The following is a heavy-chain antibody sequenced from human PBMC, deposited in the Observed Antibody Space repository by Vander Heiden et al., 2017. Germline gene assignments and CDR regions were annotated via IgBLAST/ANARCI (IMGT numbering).Heavy chain of an antibody. V-gene: IGHV3-9*01. Sequence: EVQLVESGGGLVQPGGSLRLPCVASGFIFDEYAMHWVRQAPGKGLEWVSNISWRSRSKGYADSVKGRFTISRDNTKNSVYLQMNSLRPEDTAMYFCAKDFFRAHKGDYGPFDPWGQGTLVTVSS. CDR3: AKDFFRAHKGDYGPFDP. CDR1: GFIFDEYA. CDR2: ISWRSRSK. D-gene: IGHD4-17*01. J-gene: IGHJ5*02.